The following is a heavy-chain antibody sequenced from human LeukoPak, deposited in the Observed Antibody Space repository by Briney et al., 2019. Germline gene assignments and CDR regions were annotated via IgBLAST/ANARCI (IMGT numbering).Heavy chain of an antibody. J-gene: IGHJ5*02. Sequence: ASVKVSCKASGYTFTGYYMHWVRQAPGQGLEGMGGIIPIFGTANYAQKFQGRVTITADESTSTAYMELSSLRSEDTAVYYCARDRGYYDSSGYYSSFDPWGQGTLVTVSS. V-gene: IGHV1-69*13. CDR3: ARDRGYYDSSGYYSSFDP. CDR2: IIPIFGTA. D-gene: IGHD3-22*01. CDR1: GYTFTGYY.